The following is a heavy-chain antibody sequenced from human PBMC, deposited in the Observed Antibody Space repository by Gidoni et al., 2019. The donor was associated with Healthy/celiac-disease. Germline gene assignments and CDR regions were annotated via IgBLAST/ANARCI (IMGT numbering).Heavy chain of an antibody. CDR3: ARADISSSWSYGMDV. V-gene: IGHV3-21*01. J-gene: IGHJ6*02. Sequence: EVQLVESGGGLVKPGGSLRLSCAASGSTFSSYSMNWVRQAPGKGLEWVSSISSSSSYIYYADSVKGRFTISRDNAKNSLYLQMNSLRAEDTAVYYCARADISSSWSYGMDVWGQGTTVTVSS. CDR1: GSTFSSYS. D-gene: IGHD6-13*01. CDR2: ISSSSSYI.